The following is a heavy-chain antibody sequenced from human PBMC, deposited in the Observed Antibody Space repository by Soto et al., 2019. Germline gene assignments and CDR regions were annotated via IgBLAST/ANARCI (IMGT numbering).Heavy chain of an antibody. J-gene: IGHJ4*02. CDR3: ARERGGYGLFDS. CDR1: GGSISNAAYS. CDR2: IYPSGMP. V-gene: IGHV4-30-2*01. Sequence: TLSLTCTVSGGSISNAAYSWSWIRQPPGKGLEWIGYIYPSGMPFYNPSLRSRVTISIDRSNDQLSLNLKSVTAADTAVYYCARERGGYGLFDSWGQGTLVTVSS. D-gene: IGHD5-18*01.